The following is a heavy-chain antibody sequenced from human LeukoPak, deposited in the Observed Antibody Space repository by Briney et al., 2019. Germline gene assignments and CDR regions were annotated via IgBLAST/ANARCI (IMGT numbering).Heavy chain of an antibody. D-gene: IGHD4-11*01. Sequence: GGSLRLSCAASGFTFSGSAMHWVRQASGKGLEWVGRIRSKANSYATAYAASVKGRFTISRDDSKNTAYLQMNSLKTEDTAVYYCTSLLTTRLEGGYYYYYMDVWGKGTTVTVSS. CDR3: TSLLTTRLEGGYYYYYMDV. CDR2: IRSKANSYAT. CDR1: GFTFSGSA. V-gene: IGHV3-73*01. J-gene: IGHJ6*03.